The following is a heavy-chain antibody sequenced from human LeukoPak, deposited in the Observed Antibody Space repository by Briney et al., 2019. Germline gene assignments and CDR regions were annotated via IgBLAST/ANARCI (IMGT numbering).Heavy chain of an antibody. CDR1: GGSISSYY. Sequence: SETLSLTCTVSGGSISSYYWSWIRQPPGKGLEWIGYIYYSGSTNYNPSPKSRVTISVDTSKNQFSLKLSSVTAADTAVYYCASSTVVAANYGGFDYWGQGTLVTVSS. V-gene: IGHV4-59*01. D-gene: IGHD2-15*01. CDR3: ASSTVVAANYGGFDY. CDR2: IYYSGST. J-gene: IGHJ4*02.